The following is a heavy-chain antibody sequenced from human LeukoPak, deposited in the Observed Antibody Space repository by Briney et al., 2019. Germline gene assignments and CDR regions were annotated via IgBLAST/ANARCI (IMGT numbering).Heavy chain of an antibody. D-gene: IGHD3-3*01. CDR1: GFTFSSYG. CDR3: AKPRRTYYDFWSGYYFAY. Sequence: GGSLRLSCAASGFTFSSYGMHWVRQAPRKGPEWVAVISYDGSNKYYADSVNGRFTISRDNSQNTLYLQMNRLRAEDTAVYYCAKPRRTYYDFWSGYYFAYWGQGTLVTVSS. V-gene: IGHV3-30*18. CDR2: ISYDGSNK. J-gene: IGHJ4*02.